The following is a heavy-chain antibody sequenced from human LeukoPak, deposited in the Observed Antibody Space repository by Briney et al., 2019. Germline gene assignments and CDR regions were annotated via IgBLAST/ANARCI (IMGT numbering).Heavy chain of an antibody. CDR3: ARYLTYYYDSSGYYLYY. CDR2: INPNSGGT. Sequence: ASVKVSCKASGYTFTGYYMHWVRQAPGQGLEWMGWINPNSGGTNYAQKFQGRVTMTRDTYISTAYMELSRLRSDDTAVYYCARYLTYYYDSSGYYLYYWGQGTLVTVSS. V-gene: IGHV1-2*02. D-gene: IGHD3-22*01. J-gene: IGHJ4*02. CDR1: GYTFTGYY.